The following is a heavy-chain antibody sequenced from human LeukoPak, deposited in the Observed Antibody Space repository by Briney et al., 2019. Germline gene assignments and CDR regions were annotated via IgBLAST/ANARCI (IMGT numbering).Heavy chain of an antibody. J-gene: IGHJ6*02. D-gene: IGHD2/OR15-2a*01. Sequence: GGSLTLSCAASGFTLSSNYMSWVRQAPGKGLEGVSVIYSGGATYYADSVKGRFTISSHNSKNTLYLQMNSLRPEDTAVYYCASMGPTGYFYGLDVWGQGTTVTVSS. V-gene: IGHV3-53*04. CDR3: ASMGPTGYFYGLDV. CDR1: GFTLSSNY. CDR2: IYSGGAT.